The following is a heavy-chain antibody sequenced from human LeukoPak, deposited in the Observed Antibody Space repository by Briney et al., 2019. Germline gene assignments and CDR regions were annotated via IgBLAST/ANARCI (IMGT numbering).Heavy chain of an antibody. CDR3: ARHPPGAFPQWFDP. J-gene: IGHJ5*02. Sequence: PSETLSLTCKVSGGSISSYYWSWIRQPPGKGLECIGYIYYSGSTNYNPSLKGRVTISLDTSRNQFSLKLSSVTAADTAVYYCARHPPGAFPQWFDPWGQGTLVTVSS. CDR2: IYYSGST. CDR1: GGSISSYY. V-gene: IGHV4-59*08. D-gene: IGHD3-10*01.